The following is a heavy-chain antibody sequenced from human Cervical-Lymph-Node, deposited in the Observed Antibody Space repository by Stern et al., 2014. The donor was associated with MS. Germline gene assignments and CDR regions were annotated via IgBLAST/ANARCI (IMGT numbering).Heavy chain of an antibody. J-gene: IGHJ3*02. D-gene: IGHD2/OR15-2a*01. CDR1: GFTFSSYW. V-gene: IGHV3-7*01. CDR2: IKQDGSVR. Sequence: EVHLVESGGGLVQPGGSLRLSCAASGFTFSSYWMSWVRQAPGKGMEWVANIKQDGSVRSYVDSVKGRFTISRDNAKNSLYLQMNSLRAEDTAVFYCARDVIGGDDAFDIWGQGTMVTVSP. CDR3: ARDVIGGDDAFDI.